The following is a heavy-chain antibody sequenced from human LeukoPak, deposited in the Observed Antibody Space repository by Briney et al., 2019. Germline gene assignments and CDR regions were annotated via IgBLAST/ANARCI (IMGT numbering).Heavy chain of an antibody. CDR3: ARTLVVVTATSSY. D-gene: IGHD2-15*01. CDR2: ISSSGSTI. V-gene: IGHV3-48*03. CDR1: GFTFSRYE. Sequence: PGGSLRLSCAASGFTFSRYEMNWVRQAPGKGLEWVSYISSSGSTIYYADSVRGRFTISRDNAKNSLYLQMNSLRAEDTAVYYCARTLVVVTATSSYWGQGTLVTVSS. J-gene: IGHJ4*02.